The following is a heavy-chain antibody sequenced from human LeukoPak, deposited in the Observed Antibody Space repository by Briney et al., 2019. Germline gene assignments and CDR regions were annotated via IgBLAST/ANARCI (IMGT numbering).Heavy chain of an antibody. J-gene: IGHJ4*02. CDR3: ANIGGVMITPSDY. CDR2: ISGSGGST. CDR1: GFTFSSYA. D-gene: IGHD3-16*01. Sequence: PGGSLRLSCAASGFTFSSYAMSWVRQAPGKGLEWVSAISGSGGSTYYADSVKGRFTISRDNSKNTLYLQMNSLRAEDTAVYYCANIGGVMITPSDYWGQGTLVTVSS. V-gene: IGHV3-23*01.